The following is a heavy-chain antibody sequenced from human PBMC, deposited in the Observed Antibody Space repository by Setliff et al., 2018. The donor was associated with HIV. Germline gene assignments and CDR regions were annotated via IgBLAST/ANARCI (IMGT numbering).Heavy chain of an antibody. CDR1: GYTFTGYY. J-gene: IGHJ4*02. CDR3: ARGFRFRGIAAAAAFDY. D-gene: IGHD6-13*01. CDR2: INPNSGGT. V-gene: IGHV1-2*02. Sequence: ASVKVSCQASGYTFTGYYMHWVRQAPGQGLEWMGWINPNSGGTNYAQKFQGRVTMTRDTSISTAYMERSRLRSDDTAVYYCARGFRFRGIAAAAAFDYWGQGTLVTVSS.